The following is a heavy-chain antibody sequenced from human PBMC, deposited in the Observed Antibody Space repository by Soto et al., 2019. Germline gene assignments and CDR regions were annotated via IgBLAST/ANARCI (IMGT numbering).Heavy chain of an antibody. D-gene: IGHD3-22*01. CDR2: IYHSGST. CDR3: ASVDYYDSSGYYYNYFDY. V-gene: IGHV4-4*02. Sequence: QVQLQESGPGLVKPSGTLSLTRAVSGGSISSSNWWSWVRQPPGKGLEWIGEIYHSGSTNYNPSLKSRVTISVDKSKNQFSLKLSSVTAADTAVYYCASVDYYDSSGYYYNYFDYWGQGSLVTVSS. J-gene: IGHJ4*02. CDR1: GGSISSSNW.